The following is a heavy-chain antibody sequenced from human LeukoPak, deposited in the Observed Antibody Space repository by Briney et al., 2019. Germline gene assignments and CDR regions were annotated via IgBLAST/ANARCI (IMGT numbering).Heavy chain of an antibody. D-gene: IGHD5-18*01. J-gene: IGHJ4*02. CDR3: AKASEYNYGLDY. Sequence: PGRSLRLSCAASGVSFDDYAMHWVRQVPGKGLEWVTGITWNSGSSGYADSVKGRFTISRDNAKSSLYLQMNSLRADDMALYYCAKASEYNYGLDYWGQGTLVTVSS. V-gene: IGHV3-9*03. CDR2: ITWNSGSS. CDR1: GVSFDDYA.